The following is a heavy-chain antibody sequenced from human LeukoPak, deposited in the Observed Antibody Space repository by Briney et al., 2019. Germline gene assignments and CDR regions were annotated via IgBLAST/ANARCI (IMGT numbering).Heavy chain of an antibody. J-gene: IGHJ1*01. Sequence: PGGSLRLSCAASGFSFSTHKMNWVRQAPGKGLEWVAVISYDGTKMYYADSAKGRFTISRDNSKNMVYLQMNSLRAEDTALYYCARDSVKLPGISYFDNWGQGTLVTVSS. V-gene: IGHV3-30-3*01. D-gene: IGHD3-3*02. CDR1: GFSFSTHK. CDR3: ARDSVKLPGISYFDN. CDR2: ISYDGTKM.